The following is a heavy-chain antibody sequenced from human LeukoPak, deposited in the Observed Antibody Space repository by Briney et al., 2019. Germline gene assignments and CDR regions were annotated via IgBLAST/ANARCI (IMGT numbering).Heavy chain of an antibody. Sequence: PGGSLRLSCAVSGLTFSSYGMHWVRQAPGKGLEWVAVIWFDGSNKYYADSVKGRFTISRDNSKNTLYLQMNSLSAEDTAVYYCARGKEQQLYAFDIWGQGTMVTVSS. V-gene: IGHV3-33*01. CDR1: GLTFSSYG. D-gene: IGHD6-13*01. CDR2: IWFDGSNK. CDR3: ARGKEQQLYAFDI. J-gene: IGHJ3*02.